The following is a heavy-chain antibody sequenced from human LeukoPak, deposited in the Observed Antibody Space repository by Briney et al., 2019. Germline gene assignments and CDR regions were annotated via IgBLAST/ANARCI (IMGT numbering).Heavy chain of an antibody. CDR2: IYYSGST. Sequence: PSETLSLTCTVSGGSISSYYWSWLRQPPGKGLEWIGYIYYSGSTNYNPSLTSRVTISVDTSKNQFSLKLSSVTAADTAVYYCARSRITIFGVATNPPDYWGQGTLVTVSS. CDR3: ARSRITIFGVATNPPDY. V-gene: IGHV4-59*01. J-gene: IGHJ4*02. D-gene: IGHD3-3*01. CDR1: GGSISSYY.